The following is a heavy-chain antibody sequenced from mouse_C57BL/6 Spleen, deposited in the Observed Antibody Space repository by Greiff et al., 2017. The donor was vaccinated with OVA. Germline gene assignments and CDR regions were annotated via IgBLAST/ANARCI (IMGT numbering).Heavy chain of an antibody. CDR3: ARGGYSNFGDY. D-gene: IGHD2-5*01. CDR1: GYTFTSYW. Sequence: QVQLQQPGAELVKPGASVKLSCKASGYTFTSYWMQWVKQRPGQGLEWIGEIDPSDSYTNYNQKFKGKATLTVDTSSSTAYMQLSSLTSEDSAVYYCARGGYSNFGDYWGQGTTLTVSS. J-gene: IGHJ2*01. CDR2: IDPSDSYT. V-gene: IGHV1-50*01.